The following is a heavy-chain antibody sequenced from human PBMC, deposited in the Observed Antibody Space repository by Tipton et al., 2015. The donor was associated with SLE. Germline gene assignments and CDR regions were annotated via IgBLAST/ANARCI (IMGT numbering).Heavy chain of an antibody. CDR2: IDHSGTT. D-gene: IGHD2/OR15-2a*01. CDR1: NFSFTSGPC. CDR3: ARGVYEDAFDI. V-gene: IGHV4-38-2*01. J-gene: IGHJ3*02. Sequence: TLSLTCAVSNFSFTSGPCCGWIRQPPGKGLEWIGSIDHSGTTYYNPSLKSRVTISVDTTKNQFSLKLSTVTAADTAVYYCARGVYEDAFDIWGQGTMVTVSS.